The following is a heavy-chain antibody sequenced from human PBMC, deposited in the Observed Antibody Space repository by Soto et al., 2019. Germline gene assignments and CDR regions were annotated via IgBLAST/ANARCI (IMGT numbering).Heavy chain of an antibody. CDR3: ARDDRGSGSYYDY. V-gene: IGHV1-3*01. D-gene: IGHD3-10*01. CDR2: INAGNGNT. J-gene: IGHJ4*02. CDR1: GYTFTSYA. Sequence: ASVKVSCKAAGYTFTSYAMHWVRQAPGQRLEWMGWINAGNGNTKYSQKFQGRVTITRDTSASTAYMELSSLRSEDTAVYYCARDDRGSGSYYDYWGQGTLVTVSS.